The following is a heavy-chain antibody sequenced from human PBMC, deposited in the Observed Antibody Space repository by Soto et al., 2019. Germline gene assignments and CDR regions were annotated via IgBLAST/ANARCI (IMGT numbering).Heavy chain of an antibody. CDR1: GYTFTGYY. J-gene: IGHJ4*02. D-gene: IGHD3-22*01. Sequence: VASVKVSCKASGYTFTGYYMHWVRQAPGQGLEWMGWINPNSGGTNYAQKFQGRVTMTRDTSISTAYMELSRLRSDDTAVYYCARDRDYYDSSGYLDYWGQGTLVTVSS. V-gene: IGHV1-2*02. CDR2: INPNSGGT. CDR3: ARDRDYYDSSGYLDY.